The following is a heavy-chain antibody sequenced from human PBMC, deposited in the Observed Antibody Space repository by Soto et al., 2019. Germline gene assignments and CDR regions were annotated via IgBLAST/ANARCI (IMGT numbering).Heavy chain of an antibody. J-gene: IGHJ4*02. D-gene: IGHD3-22*01. Sequence: PSGSLKISCKGSGYSFAGYWITWVRQKPGKGLEWMGRIDPSDSQTYYSPSFRGHVTISVTKSITTVFLQWSSLRASDTAMYYCARQIYDSDTGPNFQYYFDSWGQGTPVTVSS. V-gene: IGHV5-10-1*01. CDR1: GYSFAGYW. CDR3: ARQIYDSDTGPNFQYYFDS. CDR2: IDPSDSQT.